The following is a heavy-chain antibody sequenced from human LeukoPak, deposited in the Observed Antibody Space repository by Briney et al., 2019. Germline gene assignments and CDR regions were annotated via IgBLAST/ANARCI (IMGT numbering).Heavy chain of an antibody. J-gene: IGHJ4*02. Sequence: SETLSLTCTVSGGSISSYYWSWIRQPPGKGLEWIGYIYYSGSTNYNPSLKSRVTISVDTSKNQFSLKLSSVTAADTAVYYCARGGMGDPFRYWGQGTLVTVSS. CDR2: IYYSGST. D-gene: IGHD2-21*02. CDR1: GGSISSYY. V-gene: IGHV4-59*12. CDR3: ARGGMGDPFRY.